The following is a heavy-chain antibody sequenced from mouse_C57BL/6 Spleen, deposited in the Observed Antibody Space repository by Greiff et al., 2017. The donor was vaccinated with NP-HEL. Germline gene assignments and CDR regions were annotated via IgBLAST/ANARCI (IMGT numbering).Heavy chain of an antibody. CDR2: IYPGDGDT. J-gene: IGHJ3*01. V-gene: IGHV1-82*01. CDR3: ARSDDTWFAY. CDR1: GYAFSSSW. D-gene: IGHD2-3*01. Sequence: QVQLKESGPELVKPGASVKISCKASGYAFSSSWMNWVKQRPGKGLEWIGRIYPGDGDTNYNGKFKGKATLTADKSSSTAYMQLSSLTSEDSAVYFCARSDDTWFAYWGQGTLVTVSA.